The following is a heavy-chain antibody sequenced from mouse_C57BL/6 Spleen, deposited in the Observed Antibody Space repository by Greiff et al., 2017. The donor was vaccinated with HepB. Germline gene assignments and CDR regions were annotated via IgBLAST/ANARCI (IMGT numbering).Heavy chain of an antibody. CDR1: GYTFTSYW. CDR3: ARGSSGYPDYARDY. CDR2: IAPSDSGT. Sequence: QVQLQQPGAELVRPGSSVKLSCKASGYTFTSYWMHWVKQRHIQGLARIGNIAPSDSGTHYNQKFKDKATLTVDKSASTAYMQLSSLTSDDSAVYYCARGSSGYPDYARDYWGQGSSVTVSS. V-gene: IGHV1-52*01. D-gene: IGHD3-2*02. J-gene: IGHJ4*01.